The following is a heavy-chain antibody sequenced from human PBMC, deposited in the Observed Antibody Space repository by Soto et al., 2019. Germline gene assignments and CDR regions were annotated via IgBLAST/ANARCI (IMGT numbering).Heavy chain of an antibody. CDR1: GGAFSGHF. CDR3: ASGISLIVEVQRDAPDKYYFDS. J-gene: IGHJ4*02. D-gene: IGHD2-21*01. Sequence: QVQLQQWGAGLLKPSEPLSLTCAVYGGAFSGHFWSWIRQPPGKGLEWIGEINHSGSTNFNPSLKRRVTISVDTYKNQFSLTVNSLTDADTAVYYCASGISLIVEVQRDAPDKYYFDSWGQGNVVTFSS. CDR2: INHSGST. V-gene: IGHV4-34*01.